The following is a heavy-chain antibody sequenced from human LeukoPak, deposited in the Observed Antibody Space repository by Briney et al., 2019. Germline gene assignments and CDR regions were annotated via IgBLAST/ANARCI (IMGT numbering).Heavy chain of an antibody. Sequence: PGGSLRLSCAASGFTFSSYGMHWVRQAPGKGLEWVAVIWYDGSNKYYADSVKGRFTISRDYSKNTLYLQMNSLRAEDTAVYYCARDRYGDYYWYFDLWGRGTLVTVSS. V-gene: IGHV3-33*01. CDR1: GFTFSSYG. CDR3: ARDRYGDYYWYFDL. J-gene: IGHJ2*01. CDR2: IWYDGSNK. D-gene: IGHD4-17*01.